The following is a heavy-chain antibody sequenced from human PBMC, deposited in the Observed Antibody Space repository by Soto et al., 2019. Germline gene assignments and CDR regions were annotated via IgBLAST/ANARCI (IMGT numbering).Heavy chain of an antibody. V-gene: IGHV4-34*01. D-gene: IGHD3-3*01. J-gene: IGHJ6*02. CDR1: GGSFSGYY. CDR2: INHSGST. Sequence: SETLSLTCAVYGGSFSGYYWSWIRQPPGKGLEWIGEINHSGSTNYNPSLKSRVTISVDTSKNQFSLKLSSVTAAETAVYYCARMVYAYYDFWSGYPTLKTRYYYYGMDVWGQGTTVTVSS. CDR3: ARMVYAYYDFWSGYPTLKTRYYYYGMDV.